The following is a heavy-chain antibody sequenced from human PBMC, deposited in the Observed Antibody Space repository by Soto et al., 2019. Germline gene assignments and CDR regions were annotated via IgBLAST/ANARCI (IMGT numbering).Heavy chain of an antibody. CDR3: ARRGYTFGYDY. CDR1: GFTFSDSY. J-gene: IGHJ4*02. CDR2: IRSTTGYT. D-gene: IGHD5-18*01. V-gene: IGHV3-11*06. Sequence: QVLLVESGGDLVKPGGSLRLSCAASGFTFSDSYMSWIRQAPGKGLEWVSTIRSTTGYTNYAASVKGRFTVSTDNAENSLSLQMTARRADDTAVYYCARRGYTFGYDYWGRGTLVTVSS.